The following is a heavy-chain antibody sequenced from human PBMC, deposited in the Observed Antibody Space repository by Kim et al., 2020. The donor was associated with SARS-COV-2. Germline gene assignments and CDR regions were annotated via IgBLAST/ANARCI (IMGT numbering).Heavy chain of an antibody. J-gene: IGHJ5*02. CDR3: ARGKSVRGVITGGNWFDP. CDR1: GFTFSSYW. D-gene: IGHD3-10*01. Sequence: GGSLRLSCAASGFTFSSYWMHWVRQAPGKGLVWVSRINSDGSSTSYADSVKGRFTISRDNAKNTLYLQMNSLRAEDTAVYYCARGKSVRGVITGGNWFDPWGQGTLVTVSS. V-gene: IGHV3-74*01. CDR2: INSDGSST.